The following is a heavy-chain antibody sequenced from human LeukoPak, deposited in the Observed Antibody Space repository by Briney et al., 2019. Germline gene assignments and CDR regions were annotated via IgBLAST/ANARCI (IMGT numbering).Heavy chain of an antibody. J-gene: IGHJ4*02. CDR1: GYSISSIYY. Sequence: SETLTLTCVVSGYSISSIYYWGWIRRPPGKGLEWIRTIDHTGTTYYNPSLKSRVTMSVDTSKNQFSLNLNSVTAADTAFYYCARNGGYGKFDYWGQGTLVTVSS. V-gene: IGHV4-38-2*01. CDR3: ARNGGYGKFDY. D-gene: IGHD1-26*01. CDR2: IDHTGTT.